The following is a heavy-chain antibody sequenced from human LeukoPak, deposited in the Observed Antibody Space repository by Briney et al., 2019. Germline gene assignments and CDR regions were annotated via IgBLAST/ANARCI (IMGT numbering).Heavy chain of an antibody. J-gene: IGHJ5*02. CDR1: GFTFSLYE. V-gene: IGHV3-48*03. CDR2: IGSSATTM. Sequence: PGGSLRLSCAASGFTFSLYEMNWVRQAPGKGLEWVSYIGSSATTMHYADSVKGRFTVSRDNAKNSLYLQMNSPRAEDTAFYFFARWGSYYSAWGQGSLVTVSS. CDR3: ARWGSYYSA. D-gene: IGHD1-26*01.